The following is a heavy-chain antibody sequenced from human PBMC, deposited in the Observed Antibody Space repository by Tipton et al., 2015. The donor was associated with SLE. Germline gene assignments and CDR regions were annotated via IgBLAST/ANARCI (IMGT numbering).Heavy chain of an antibody. CDR2: ISYSGRT. CDR3: ARFMISVGFDY. D-gene: IGHD3-16*01. Sequence: TLSLTCTVSGGSMNIGVLYWGWIRQHPGKGLEWIGYISYSGRTYYNPSLKSRITISVDTSQNQFSLKLSSVTAADTAVYYCARFMISVGFDYWGQGTLVTASS. CDR1: GGSMNIGVLY. J-gene: IGHJ4*02. V-gene: IGHV4-31*03.